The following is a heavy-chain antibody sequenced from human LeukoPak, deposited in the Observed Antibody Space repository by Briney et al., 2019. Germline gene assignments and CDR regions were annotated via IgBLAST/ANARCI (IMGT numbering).Heavy chain of an antibody. CDR1: GFTFSDYY. J-gene: IGHJ2*01. D-gene: IGHD1-1*01. V-gene: IGHV3-11*01. CDR3: AGEKLNRYFDL. Sequence: PGGSLRLSCAASGFTFSDYYMSWIRQAPGKGLEWVSYISNSGSTIYYADSVKGRFTISRDNAKNSLSLQMNSLSAEDTAVYYCAGEKLNRYFDLWGRGTLVTVSP. CDR2: ISNSGSTI.